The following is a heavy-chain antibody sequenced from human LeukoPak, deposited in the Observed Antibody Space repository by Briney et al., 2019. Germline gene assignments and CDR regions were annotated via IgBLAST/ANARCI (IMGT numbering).Heavy chain of an antibody. Sequence: GGSLRLSCAASGFTFSSYEMNWVRQAPGKGLEWVSYISSSGSTIYYADSVKGRFTISRDNAKNSLYLQMNSLRAEDTAVYYCARDPGGYYYGSGSKGRYYYGMDVWGKGTTVTVSS. CDR3: ARDPGGYYYGSGSKGRYYYGMDV. CDR2: ISSSGSTI. J-gene: IGHJ6*04. D-gene: IGHD3-10*01. V-gene: IGHV3-48*03. CDR1: GFTFSSYE.